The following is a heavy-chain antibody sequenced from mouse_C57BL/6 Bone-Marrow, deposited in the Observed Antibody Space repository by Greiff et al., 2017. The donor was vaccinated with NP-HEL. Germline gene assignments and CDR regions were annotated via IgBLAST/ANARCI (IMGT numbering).Heavy chain of an antibody. J-gene: IGHJ1*03. CDR2: IRSKSNNYAK. D-gene: IGHD2-4*01. CDR3: VINYDYVQLNWYFDV. CDR1: GFSFNTYA. Sequence: EVQLVESGGGLVQPKGSLKLSCAASGFSFNTYAMNWVRQAPGKGLEWVARIRSKSNNYAKYYADSVKDRFTISRDDSESMLYLQMNNLKTEDTAMYDCVINYDYVQLNWYFDVWGTGTTVTVSS. V-gene: IGHV10-1*01.